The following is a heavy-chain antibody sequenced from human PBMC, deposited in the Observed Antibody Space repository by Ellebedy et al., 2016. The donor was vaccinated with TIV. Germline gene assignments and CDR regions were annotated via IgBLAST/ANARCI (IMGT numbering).Heavy chain of an antibody. CDR1: GFTFSNYA. Sequence: GESLKISCAASGFTFSNYAMAWVRPAPGKGLEWVSAIGPRSDYKFYADSVKGRITISRDNSENTLFLQMHSLRGEDTAVYYCAKELVSRDSLTFDYWGQGVLVTVSS. J-gene: IGHJ4*02. CDR2: IGPRSDYK. CDR3: AKELVSRDSLTFDY. V-gene: IGHV3-23*01. D-gene: IGHD3-9*01.